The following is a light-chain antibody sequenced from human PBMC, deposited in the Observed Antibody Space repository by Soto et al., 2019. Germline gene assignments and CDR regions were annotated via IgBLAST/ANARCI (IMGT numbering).Light chain of an antibody. CDR2: RAS. V-gene: IGKV1-5*03. CDR1: QSIDTA. Sequence: DIQMTQSPSTLSASVGDRVTITCRASQSIDTASAWYQQKPGKAPNLLIYRASNLESGVPSRFSGSGSGTEFTLAISSLQPDDFATYYCQQYGRFLTFGQGTKLEIK. CDR3: QQYGRFLT. J-gene: IGKJ2*01.